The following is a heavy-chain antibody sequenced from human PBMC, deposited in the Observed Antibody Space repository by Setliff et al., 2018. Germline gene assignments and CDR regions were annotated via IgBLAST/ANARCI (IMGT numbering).Heavy chain of an antibody. D-gene: IGHD6-13*01. Sequence: GESLKISCKASGYTFSRYWIGWVRQMPGKGLEWLGIIYPSDSHTRYSPSFQGQVTISADNSKNTLYLQMNSLRVEDTALYYCAREIRHNNRWYSGYYFDYWGQGTLVTVSS. V-gene: IGHV5-51*01. J-gene: IGHJ4*02. CDR3: AREIRHNNRWYSGYYFDY. CDR1: GYTFSRYW. CDR2: IYPSDSHT.